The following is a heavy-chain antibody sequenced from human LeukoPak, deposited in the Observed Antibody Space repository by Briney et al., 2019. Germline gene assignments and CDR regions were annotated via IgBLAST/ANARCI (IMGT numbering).Heavy chain of an antibody. V-gene: IGHV4-39*01. CDR1: GGSISSSSYY. Sequence: PSETLSLTCTVSGGSISSSSYYWGWIRQPPGKGLEWIGSIYYSGSTYYNPSLKSRVTMSLDTSKKQFSLKVTSMTAADTAVYYCARHHRSIAEAGINWFDPWGQGTLVTVSS. CDR3: ARHHRSIAEAGINWFDP. D-gene: IGHD6-13*01. CDR2: IYYSGST. J-gene: IGHJ5*02.